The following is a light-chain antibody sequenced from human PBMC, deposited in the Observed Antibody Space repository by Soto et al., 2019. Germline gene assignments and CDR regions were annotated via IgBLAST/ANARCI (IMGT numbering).Light chain of an antibody. CDR1: SSDVGGYNY. CDR2: EVY. CDR3: SSYVGTNSYV. V-gene: IGLV2-8*01. Sequence: QSALTQPPSASGSPGQSVTISCTGTSSDVGGYNYVSWYQQHPGKAPKLIIYEVYKRPSGVPDRFSGSKSGNTAALTVSGLQAEDEADYYCSSYVGTNSYVFGTGTQLTVL. J-gene: IGLJ1*01.